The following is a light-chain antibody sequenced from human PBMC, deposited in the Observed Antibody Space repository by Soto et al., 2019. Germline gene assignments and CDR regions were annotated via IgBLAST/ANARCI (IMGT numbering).Light chain of an antibody. Sequence: QSALTQPASVSGSPGQSITISCTGSSSDVVNYNYVSWYQQHPGKAPKLMIYEVSNRPSGVSNRFSGSKSGNTASLTISGRQAEDEAIYYCSSYTSGSTPWVFGGGTKRTVL. CDR1: SSDVVNYNY. J-gene: IGLJ3*02. V-gene: IGLV2-14*01. CDR2: EVS. CDR3: SSYTSGSTPWV.